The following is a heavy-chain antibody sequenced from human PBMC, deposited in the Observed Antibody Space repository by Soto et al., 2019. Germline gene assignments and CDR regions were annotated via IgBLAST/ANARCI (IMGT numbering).Heavy chain of an antibody. J-gene: IGHJ4*02. V-gene: IGHV3-30*18. D-gene: IGHD6-6*01. CDR1: GFTFSSYG. CDR3: AKVLEGASSSSRIDY. Sequence: PGGSLRLSCAASGFTFSSYGMHWVRQAPGRGLEWVAVISYDGSNKYYADSVKGRFTISRDNSKNTLYLQMNSLRAEDTAVYYCAKVLEGASSSSRIDYWGQGTLVTVSS. CDR2: ISYDGSNK.